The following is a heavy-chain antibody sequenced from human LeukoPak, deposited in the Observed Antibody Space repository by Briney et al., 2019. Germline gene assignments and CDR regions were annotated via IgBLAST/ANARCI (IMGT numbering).Heavy chain of an antibody. CDR1: GGTFSSYA. D-gene: IGHD4-4*01. CDR2: INPNSGGT. J-gene: IGHJ4*02. CDR3: ARDLQFLYYFDY. Sequence: ASVKVSCKASGGTFSSYAISWVRQAPGQGLEWMGWINPNSGGTNYAQKFQGRVTMTRDTSISTAYMELSRLRSDDTAVYYCARDLQFLYYFDYWGQGTLVTVSS. V-gene: IGHV1-2*02.